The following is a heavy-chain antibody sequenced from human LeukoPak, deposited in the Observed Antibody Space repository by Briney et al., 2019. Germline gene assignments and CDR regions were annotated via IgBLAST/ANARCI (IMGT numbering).Heavy chain of an antibody. CDR1: GFTFSSYS. Sequence: GGSLRLSRAASGFTFSSYSMSWVRQAPGKGLEWVAYISSSSSTLHYADPVKGRFTISRDNANNSLYLQMNSLRDEDTAVYYCARDGRPFDIWGQGTMVTVSS. CDR2: ISSSSSTL. CDR3: ARDGRPFDI. V-gene: IGHV3-48*02. J-gene: IGHJ3*02.